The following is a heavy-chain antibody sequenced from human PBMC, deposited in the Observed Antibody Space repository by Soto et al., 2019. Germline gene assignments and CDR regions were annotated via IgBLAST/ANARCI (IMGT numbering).Heavy chain of an antibody. Sequence: QITLKEAVPTLWKPPEALTLTCTFSGFSLTTSGVGVGWIRQPPGKALEWLALIYWDDDKRYSPSLKQRLTITNDTCRNQVVLTLTNLAPVDTATYNCAHRLSASSDDAFDFWGPGTLVTISS. D-gene: IGHD6-6*01. CDR3: AHRLSASSDDAFDF. V-gene: IGHV2-5*02. CDR2: IYWDDDK. J-gene: IGHJ3*01. CDR1: GFSLTTSGVG.